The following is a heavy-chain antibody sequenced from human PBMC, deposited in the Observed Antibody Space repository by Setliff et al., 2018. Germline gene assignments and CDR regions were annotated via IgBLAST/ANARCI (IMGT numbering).Heavy chain of an antibody. V-gene: IGHV3-30*02. Sequence: PGGSLRLSCAASGFTFRGFAMHWVRQAPGKGLEWVAFIRHDESDIYYTNSVKGRFTVSRDNSKNTLYLQMNSLRAEDTAVYYCAKELEATTYYYYYYGMDVWGQGTTVTVSS. CDR1: GFTFRGFA. CDR2: IRHDESDI. J-gene: IGHJ6*02. D-gene: IGHD1-26*01. CDR3: AKELEATTYYYYYYGMDV.